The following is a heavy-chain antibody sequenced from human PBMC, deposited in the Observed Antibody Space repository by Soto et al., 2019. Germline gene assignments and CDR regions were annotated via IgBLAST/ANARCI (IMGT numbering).Heavy chain of an antibody. D-gene: IGHD4-17*01. V-gene: IGHV4-31*02. J-gene: IGHJ4*02. CDR3: ARDRRYGDHRVPFDY. Sequence: LCGGSISSGGYYWSWIRQHPGKGLEWIGYIYYSGSTYYNPSLKSRVTISVDTSKNQFSLKLSSVTAADTAVYYCARDRRYGDHRVPFDYWGQGTLVTVSS. CDR1: GGSISSGGYY. CDR2: IYYSGST.